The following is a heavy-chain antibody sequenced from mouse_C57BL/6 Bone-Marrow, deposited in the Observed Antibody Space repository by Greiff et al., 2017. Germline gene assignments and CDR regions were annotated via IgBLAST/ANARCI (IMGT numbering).Heavy chain of an antibody. D-gene: IGHD4-1*01. Sequence: QVTLKESGPGLLQPSPTLSLTCSFSGFSLSTFGMGVGWIRPPSGMGLEWLAHAWWDDDKYSNPALKSRLTIAKDTSQNQVFLKIANVDTADTATYYCARIETGTLYYFDYWGQGTTLTVSS. J-gene: IGHJ2*01. CDR1: GFSLSTFGMG. CDR2: AWWDDDK. CDR3: ARIETGTLYYFDY. V-gene: IGHV8-8*01.